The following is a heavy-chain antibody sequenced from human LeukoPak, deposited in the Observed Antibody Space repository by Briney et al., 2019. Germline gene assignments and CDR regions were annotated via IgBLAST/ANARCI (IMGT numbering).Heavy chain of an antibody. D-gene: IGHD2-2*01. V-gene: IGHV3-23*01. Sequence: GGSLRLSCAASAASAFTFSRYAMSWVRQAPGKGLEWVSAISGSGFNTYYADSVKGRFTISRDNSNNTLFLQVNSLRAEDTAVYYCAKDPTPLGHCTSSINSPYFDNWGQGTLVTVSS. CDR1: AFTFSRYA. CDR2: ISGSGFNT. CDR3: AKDPTPLGHCTSSINSPYFDN. J-gene: IGHJ4*02.